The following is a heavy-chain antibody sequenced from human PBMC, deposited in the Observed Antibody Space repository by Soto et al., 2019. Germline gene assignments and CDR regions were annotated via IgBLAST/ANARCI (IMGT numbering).Heavy chain of an antibody. CDR2: IWYDGSNK. CDR3: ARDRTAYCGGDCYSVSWFDP. CDR1: GFTFSSYG. D-gene: IGHD2-21*02. V-gene: IGHV3-33*01. J-gene: IGHJ5*02. Sequence: TGGSLRLSCAASGFTFSSYGMHWVRQAPGKGLEWVAVIWYDGSNKYYADSVKGRFTISRDNSKNTLYLQMNSLRAEDTAVYYCARDRTAYCGGDCYSVSWFDPWGQGTLVTVSS.